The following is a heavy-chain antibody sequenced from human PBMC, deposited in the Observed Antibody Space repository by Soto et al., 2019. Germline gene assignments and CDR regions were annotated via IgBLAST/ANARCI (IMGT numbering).Heavy chain of an antibody. Sequence: QAQLVQSGAEVKKPGSSVTVSCKAFGGTFSSYAISWVRQAPGQGLEWMGGIIPIFGSANYAQRLQGRVTITADESTSTAFMELSSLSSEDTALYYCARVRGYAFDIWSQGTMVTVSS. D-gene: IGHD3-16*01. CDR3: ARVRGYAFDI. CDR1: GGTFSSYA. J-gene: IGHJ3*02. CDR2: IIPIFGSA. V-gene: IGHV1-69*12.